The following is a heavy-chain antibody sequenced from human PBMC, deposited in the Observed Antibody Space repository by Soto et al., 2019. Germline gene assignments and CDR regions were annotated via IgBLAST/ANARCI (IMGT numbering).Heavy chain of an antibody. D-gene: IGHD2-15*01. V-gene: IGHV3-21*01. CDR1: GFTFSSYG. CDR2: ISSSSSYI. CDR3: ARDGGSGRVDY. Sequence: PXESLRLSFASCGFTFSSYGMNWVRRAPGKGLEWVSSISSSSSYIYYADSVKGRFTISRDNAKNSLYLQMNSLRAEDTAVYYCARDGGSGRVDYWGQGTLVTVSS. J-gene: IGHJ4*02.